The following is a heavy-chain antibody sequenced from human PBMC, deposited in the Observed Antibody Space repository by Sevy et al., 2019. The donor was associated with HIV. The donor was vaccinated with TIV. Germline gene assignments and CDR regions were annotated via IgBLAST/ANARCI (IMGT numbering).Heavy chain of an antibody. D-gene: IGHD6-13*01. CDR3: ARGTRSGVAAVLGLGGGHWFDP. CDR1: GGSISSGGYY. V-gene: IGHV4-31*03. Sequence: SETLSLTCTVSGGSISSGGYYWSWIRQHPGKGLEWIGYIYYSGSTYYNPSLKSRVTISVDTSKNQFSLKLSSVTAAERAVYYCARGTRSGVAAVLGLGGGHWFDPWGQGTLVTVSS. CDR2: IYYSGST. J-gene: IGHJ5*02.